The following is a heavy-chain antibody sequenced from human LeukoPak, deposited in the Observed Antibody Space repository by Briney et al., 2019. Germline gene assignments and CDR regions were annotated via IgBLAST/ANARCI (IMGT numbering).Heavy chain of an antibody. V-gene: IGHV3-23*01. CDR2: VSGSGGAT. CDR1: GFTFSSYA. Sequence: TGGSLRLSCAASGFTFSSYAMSWVRQAPGKGLEWVSAVSGSGGATYYSGSVKGRFAISRDNSKNTLYLQMNSLRAEDTAVYYCARDHDYWGQGTLVTVSS. J-gene: IGHJ4*02. CDR3: ARDHDY.